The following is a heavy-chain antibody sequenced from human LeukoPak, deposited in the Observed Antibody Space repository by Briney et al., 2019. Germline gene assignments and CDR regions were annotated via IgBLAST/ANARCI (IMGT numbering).Heavy chain of an antibody. Sequence: GGSPRLSCVDSGFTFSSYSMNWVRQAPGKGLEWVSSISSSSSYTNYADSVRGRFTISRENAKNSLYLQMNSLRAEDTAVYYCARDLGVVRGVFTLDYWGQGTLVTVSS. D-gene: IGHD3-10*01. CDR3: ARDLGVVRGVFTLDY. J-gene: IGHJ4*02. V-gene: IGHV3-21*01. CDR2: ISSSSSYT. CDR1: GFTFSSYS.